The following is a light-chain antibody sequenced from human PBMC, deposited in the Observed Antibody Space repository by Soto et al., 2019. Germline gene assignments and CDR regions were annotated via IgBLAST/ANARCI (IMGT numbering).Light chain of an antibody. CDR2: WAS. CDR1: QSVLLSSNNKNY. J-gene: IGKJ1*01. CDR3: QQYYSTPRT. Sequence: DIVMTQSPRSLAVSLGERATINCKSSQSVLLSSNNKNYLGWYQQKQGQPPKXLSYWASARESGVPDRFSGSGSGTDFTLTISSLQAEDVAVYYCQQYYSTPRTFGQGTKVDIK. V-gene: IGKV4-1*01.